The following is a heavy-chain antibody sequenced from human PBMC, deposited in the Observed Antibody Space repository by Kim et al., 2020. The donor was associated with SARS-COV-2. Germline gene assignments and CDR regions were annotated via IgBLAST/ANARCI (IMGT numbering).Heavy chain of an antibody. CDR2: ISAYNGNT. V-gene: IGHV1-18*01. J-gene: IGHJ4*02. Sequence: ASVKVSCKASGYTFTSYGISWVRQAPGQGLEWMGWISAYNGNTNYAQKLQGRVTMTTDTSTSTAYMELRSLRSDDTAVYYCARVFVLRGVKDILTGYYRLGYFDYWGQGTLVTVSS. D-gene: IGHD3-9*01. CDR1: GYTFTSYG. CDR3: ARVFVLRGVKDILTGYYRLGYFDY.